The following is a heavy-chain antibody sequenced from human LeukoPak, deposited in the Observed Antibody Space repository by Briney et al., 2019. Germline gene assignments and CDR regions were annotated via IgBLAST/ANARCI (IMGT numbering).Heavy chain of an antibody. V-gene: IGHV1-2*02. J-gene: IGHJ5*02. Sequence: GASVKVSCKASGYTFTGYYMHWVRQAPGQGLEWMGWINPNSGGTNYAQKFQGRVTMTRDTSISTAYMELSRLRSDDTAVYYCARHVEWLLPQYNWFDPWGQGTLVTVSS. CDR3: ARHVEWLLPQYNWFDP. CDR1: GYTFTGYY. CDR2: INPNSGGT. D-gene: IGHD3-3*01.